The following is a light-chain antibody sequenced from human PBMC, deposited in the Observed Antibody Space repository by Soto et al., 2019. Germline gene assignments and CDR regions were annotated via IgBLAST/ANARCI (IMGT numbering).Light chain of an antibody. CDR1: QSVSSY. Sequence: EIVLTQSPATLSMSPGERATLSCRASQSVSSYLGWYQQKPGQAPRLLIYDASNRATGIPARFSGSGSGTDFTLTIGSLEPEDFAVYFCQQRSNWPYTFGQGTQLEIK. V-gene: IGKV3-11*01. J-gene: IGKJ2*01. CDR2: DAS. CDR3: QQRSNWPYT.